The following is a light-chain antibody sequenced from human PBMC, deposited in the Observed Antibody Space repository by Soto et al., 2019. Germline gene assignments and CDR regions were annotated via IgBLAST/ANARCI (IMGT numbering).Light chain of an antibody. CDR1: QSISSW. Sequence: DIQMTQSPSTLSASVGDRVTITCRASQSISSWLAWYQQKPGKAPKLLIYDASSLESGVPSRFSGSGSGTECTLTISSLQPDDCATYYCQQYNSYPLTFGGGTKVEIK. V-gene: IGKV1-5*01. CDR2: DAS. J-gene: IGKJ4*01. CDR3: QQYNSYPLT.